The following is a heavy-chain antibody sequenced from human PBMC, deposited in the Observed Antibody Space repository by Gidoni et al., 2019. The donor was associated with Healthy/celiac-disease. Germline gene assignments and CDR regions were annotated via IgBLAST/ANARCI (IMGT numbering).Heavy chain of an antibody. D-gene: IGHD6-19*01. V-gene: IGHV3-21*01. CDR3: AILLAVPASFYTMDV. CDR1: GFTLSNYN. Sequence: EVQLVESGGGLVKPGGSLRLSCAASGFTLSNYNMNWVRQAPGKGREWVSSISSSGNYIYYADSVKGRFTISSDNAKNALDLQMSSLRAEDTAVYYCAILLAVPASFYTMDVWGQGTTVTVSS. CDR2: ISSSGNYI. J-gene: IGHJ6*02.